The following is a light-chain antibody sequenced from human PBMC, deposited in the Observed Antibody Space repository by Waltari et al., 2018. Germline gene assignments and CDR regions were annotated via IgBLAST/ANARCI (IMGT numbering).Light chain of an antibody. Sequence: QSVLTQPPSVSEAPRQRVTISCSGSSSNIGNNAVNWYQQLPGKAPKLLIYYDDLLPSGVSDRFSGSKSGTSASLASSGLQSEDEADYYCAAWDDSLSGPVFGTGTKVTVL. CDR2: YDD. CDR1: SSNIGNNA. CDR3: AAWDDSLSGPV. V-gene: IGLV1-36*01. J-gene: IGLJ1*01.